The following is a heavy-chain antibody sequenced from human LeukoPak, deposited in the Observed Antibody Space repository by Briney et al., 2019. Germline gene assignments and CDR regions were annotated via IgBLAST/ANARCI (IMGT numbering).Heavy chain of an antibody. CDR3: ARGADFWSGYSKKYYFDY. J-gene: IGHJ4*02. V-gene: IGHV4-59*01. CDR2: IYYSGST. CDR1: GGSINSYY. Sequence: SETLSLTCTVSGGSINSYYWSWIRQPPGKGLEWIGYIYYSGSTNYNPSLKSRVTISVDTSKNQFSLKLSSVTAADTAVYYCARGADFWSGYSKKYYFDYWGQGTLVTVSS. D-gene: IGHD3-3*01.